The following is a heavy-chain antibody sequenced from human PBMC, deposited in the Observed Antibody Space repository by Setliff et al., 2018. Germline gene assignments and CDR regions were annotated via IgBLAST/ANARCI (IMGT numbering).Heavy chain of an antibody. CDR1: GYTFTGYY. CDR3: AKARLYYYGSGSYGYSYYMDV. D-gene: IGHD3-10*01. Sequence: ASVKVSCKASGYTFTGYYMHWVRQAPGQGLEWMGWINPNSGGTNYAQKFQGRVTMTRDTSISTAYMELSRLRSDDTAVYYCAKARLYYYGSGSYGYSYYMDVWGKGTTVTVSS. CDR2: INPNSGGT. J-gene: IGHJ6*03. V-gene: IGHV1-2*02.